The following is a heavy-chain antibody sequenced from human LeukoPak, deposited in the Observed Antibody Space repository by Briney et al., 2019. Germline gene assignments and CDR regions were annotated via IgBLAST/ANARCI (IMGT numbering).Heavy chain of an antibody. CDR2: IRYDGSDK. CDR3: AKVANYYYGSGSYYFFEH. J-gene: IGHJ4*02. V-gene: IGHV3-30*02. D-gene: IGHD3-10*01. CDR1: GFTFSNYG. Sequence: GGSLRLSCAASGFTFSNYGMHWVRQAPGKGLEWVAFIRYDGSDKYYADSVKGRFTISRDKSKNTLYLQMTSLRVEDTAVYYCAKVANYYYGSGSYYFFEHWGQGTPVTASS.